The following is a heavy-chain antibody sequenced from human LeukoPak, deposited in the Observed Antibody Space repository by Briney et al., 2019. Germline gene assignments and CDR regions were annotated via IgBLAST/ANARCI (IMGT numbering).Heavy chain of an antibody. J-gene: IGHJ6*02. CDR3: ARDPHIVVVTADYYGMDV. D-gene: IGHD2-21*02. CDR2: IIPIFGIA. CDR1: GGTFSSYA. Sequence: GASVKVSRKASGGTFSSYAISWVRQAPGQGLEWMGRIIPIFGIANYAQKFQGRVTITADKSTSTAYMELSSLRSEDTAVYYCARDPHIVVVTADYYGMDVWGQGTTVTVSS. V-gene: IGHV1-69*04.